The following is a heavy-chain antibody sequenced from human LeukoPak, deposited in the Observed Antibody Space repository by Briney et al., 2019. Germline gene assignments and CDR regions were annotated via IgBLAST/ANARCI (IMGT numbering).Heavy chain of an antibody. J-gene: IGHJ3*02. CDR3: ARDFAHCSSTSCHDAFDI. D-gene: IGHD2-2*01. CDR2: INPNSGGT. V-gene: IGHV1-2*02. CDR1: GYTFTGYY. Sequence: ASVKVSCKASGYTFTGYYMLWVRQAPGQGLEWMGWINPNSGGTNYAQKFQGRVTMTRDTSISTAYMELSRLRSDDTAVYYCARDFAHCSSTSCHDAFDIWGQGTMVTVSS.